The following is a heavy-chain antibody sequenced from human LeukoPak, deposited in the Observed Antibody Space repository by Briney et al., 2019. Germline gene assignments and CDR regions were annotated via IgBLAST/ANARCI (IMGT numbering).Heavy chain of an antibody. Sequence: GGSLRLSCAASGFTFSSYWMSWVRQAPGKGLEWVANIKQDGSEKYYADSVKGRFTISRDNAKNSLYLQMNSLRAEDTAIYYCARVDYDRSGEDANAEYFQHWGQGTLVTVSS. CDR2: IKQDGSEK. CDR1: GFTFSSYW. J-gene: IGHJ1*01. CDR3: ARVDYDRSGEDANAEYFQH. D-gene: IGHD3-22*01. V-gene: IGHV3-7*01.